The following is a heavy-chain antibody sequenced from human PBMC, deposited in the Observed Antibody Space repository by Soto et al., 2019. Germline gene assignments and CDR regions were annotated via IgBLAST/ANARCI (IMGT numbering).Heavy chain of an antibody. D-gene: IGHD3-3*01. V-gene: IGHV1-46*03. CDR2: INPSGGST. CDR3: ARDGLREYYDFWSGSQRNYYYMDV. J-gene: IGHJ6*03. CDR1: GYTFTSYY. Sequence: ASVKVSCKASGYTFTSYYMHWVRQAPGQGLEWMGIINPSGGSTSYAQKFQGRVTMTRDTSTGTVYMELSSLRSEDTAVYYCARDGLREYYDFWSGSQRNYYYMDVWGKGTTVTVSS.